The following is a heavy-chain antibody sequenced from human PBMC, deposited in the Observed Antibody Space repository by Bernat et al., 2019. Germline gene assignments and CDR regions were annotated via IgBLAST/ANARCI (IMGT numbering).Heavy chain of an antibody. CDR3: SRTAFVFDDVFDI. CDR1: GFSLSSYL. J-gene: IGHJ3*02. CDR2: ITSDGTNK. V-gene: IGHV3-74*01. Sequence: EVKVVESGGGLVQPGGSLRLSCEASGFSLSSYLMHWVRQAPGERLVWVSRITSDGTNKIYADSVKGRFTISRDNAKNTLYLQMNSRRAEDTAVYYCSRTAFVFDDVFDIWGQGTKVTVSS. D-gene: IGHD3-16*01.